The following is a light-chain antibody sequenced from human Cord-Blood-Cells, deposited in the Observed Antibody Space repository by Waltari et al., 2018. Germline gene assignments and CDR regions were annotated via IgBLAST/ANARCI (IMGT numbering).Light chain of an antibody. CDR1: QSVSSY. CDR2: DAS. J-gene: IGKJ5*01. V-gene: IGKV3-11*01. Sequence: EIVLTQSPATLSLSPGERATLSCRASQSVSSYLAWYQQNPGQAPRLLIYDASNRATGIPARFSGSWSGTDFTLTISSLEPEDFAVYYCQQRSNWPITFGQGTRLEI. CDR3: QQRSNWPIT.